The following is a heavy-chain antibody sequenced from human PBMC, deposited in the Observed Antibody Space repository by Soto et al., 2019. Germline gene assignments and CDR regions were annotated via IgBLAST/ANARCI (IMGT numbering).Heavy chain of an antibody. D-gene: IGHD3-22*01. V-gene: IGHV4-30-4*01. CDR3: ARSYYYDSSGYYYPEPYYYYGMDV. CDR1: GVSISSGDYY. Sequence: SETLSLTCTVSGVSISSGDYYWSWIRQPPGKGLEWIGYIYYSGSTYYNPSLKSRVTISVDTSKNQFSLKLSSVTAADTAVYYCARSYYYDSSGYYYPEPYYYYGMDVWGQGTTVTVSS. J-gene: IGHJ6*02. CDR2: IYYSGST.